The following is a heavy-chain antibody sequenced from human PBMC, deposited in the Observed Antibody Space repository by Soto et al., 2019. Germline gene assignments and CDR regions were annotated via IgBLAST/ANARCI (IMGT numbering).Heavy chain of an antibody. Sequence: QVQLVQSGAEVKKPGSSVKVSCKTSGGTFSTHVIGWVRQAPGQGLEWMGGIVPKFGTTNYAHKFKGRVKISADESTSTAYMEVSSLTSEDTAVYYWVRGVSDNSGWYIWFDPWGQGTLVTVSS. CDR2: IVPKFGTT. CDR1: GGTFSTHV. D-gene: IGHD6-19*01. V-gene: IGHV1-69*01. J-gene: IGHJ5*02. CDR3: VRGVSDNSGWYIWFDP.